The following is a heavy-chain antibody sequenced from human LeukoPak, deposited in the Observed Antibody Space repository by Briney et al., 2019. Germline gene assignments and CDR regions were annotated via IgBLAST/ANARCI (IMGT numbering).Heavy chain of an antibody. V-gene: IGHV1-8*01. CDR1: GYTFTSYD. J-gene: IGHJ5*02. CDR3: ARAPSCKVRGVIEALLSQCDNWFDP. D-gene: IGHD3-10*01. CDR2: MNPNSGNT. Sequence: GASVKVSCKASGYTFTSYDINWVRQATGQGPEWMGWMNPNSGNTGYAQKFQGRVTMTRNTSISTAYMELSSLRSEDTAVYYCARAPSCKVRGVIEALLSQCDNWFDPWGQGTLVTVSS.